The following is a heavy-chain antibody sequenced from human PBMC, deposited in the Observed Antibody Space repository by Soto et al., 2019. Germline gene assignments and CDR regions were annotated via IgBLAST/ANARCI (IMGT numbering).Heavy chain of an antibody. Sequence: ASVKVSCKASGYTFTSYYMHWVRQAPGQGLEWMGIINPSGGSTSYAQKFQGRVTMTRDTSTSTVYMELSSLRSEDTAVYYCARDGGSSSRHRLGMDVWGQGTTVTVSS. CDR1: GYTFTSYY. J-gene: IGHJ6*02. CDR2: INPSGGST. V-gene: IGHV1-46*01. CDR3: ARDGGSSSRHRLGMDV. D-gene: IGHD6-13*01.